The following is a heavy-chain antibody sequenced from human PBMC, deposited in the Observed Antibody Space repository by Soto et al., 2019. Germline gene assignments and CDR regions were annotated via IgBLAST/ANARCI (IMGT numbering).Heavy chain of an antibody. J-gene: IGHJ4*02. V-gene: IGHV3-23*01. D-gene: IGHD3-22*01. CDR1: GFTFSNYA. CDR2: ISGSGGTI. Sequence: GGSLRLSCAASGFTFSNYALSWVRQAPGKGLEWVSGISGSGGTIYYADSVKGRFTISRDNSKNTLYLQMNSLRAEDTAVYYCAKDHPYDSSGQTRYYFDYWGQGTLVTVSS. CDR3: AKDHPYDSSGQTRYYFDY.